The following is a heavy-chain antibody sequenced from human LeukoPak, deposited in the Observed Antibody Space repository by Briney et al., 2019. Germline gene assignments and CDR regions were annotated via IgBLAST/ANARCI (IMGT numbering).Heavy chain of an antibody. CDR1: RFTFSSYS. Sequence: GGSLRLSCAASRFTFSSYSMNWVRQAPGKGLEWLAVNGSYEYYADSVKGRSTISRDNSKNTLYLQMKSLRAEDTAVYYCAKGGGYEAQYYYYYLDVWGKGTTVTISS. V-gene: IGHV3-30*18. CDR3: AKGGGYEAQYYYYYLDV. CDR2: NGSYE. J-gene: IGHJ6*03. D-gene: IGHD5-12*01.